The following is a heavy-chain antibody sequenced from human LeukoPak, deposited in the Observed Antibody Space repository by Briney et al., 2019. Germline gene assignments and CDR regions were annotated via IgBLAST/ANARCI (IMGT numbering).Heavy chain of an antibody. CDR2: ISSSGSTI. CDR3: ARDSYYFDY. CDR1: GFTFSSYE. J-gene: IGHJ4*02. V-gene: IGHV3-48*03. Sequence: PGGSLRLSCAASGFTFSSYEMNWVRQAPGKGLEWVSYISSSGSTIYYADSVKGRFTISRDNAKNSLYLQMNSLRAEGTAVYYCARDSYYFDYWGQGTLVTVSS.